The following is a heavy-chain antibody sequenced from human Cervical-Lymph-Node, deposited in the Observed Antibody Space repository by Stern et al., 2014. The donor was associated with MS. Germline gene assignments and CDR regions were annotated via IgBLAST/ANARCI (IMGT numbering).Heavy chain of an antibody. J-gene: IGHJ4*02. CDR1: GGSLSSYY. D-gene: IGHD2/OR15-2a*01. CDR3: ARGRNSTPYYFDY. Sequence: VQLLESGPGLVKPSETLSLTCTVSGGSLSSYYWSWIRQPPGKGLEWLGYIYYRGSTDYNPSLKSRVTISVDTSKNQFSLKLSSVTATDTAVYYCARGRNSTPYYFDYWGQGTLVTVSS. CDR2: IYYRGST. V-gene: IGHV4-59*01.